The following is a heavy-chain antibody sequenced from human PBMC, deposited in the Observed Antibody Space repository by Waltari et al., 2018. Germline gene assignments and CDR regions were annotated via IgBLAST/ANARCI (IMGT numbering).Heavy chain of an antibody. Sequence: QVQVIQSGAEVTKPGASVRISCKTSGSISPDSYINWVRQAPGQGLEFMAVINTRAGSTSYALNFQGRIAITRDTSTSTVYLELSSLRSDDTAVYYCARSASHASDVWGRGSMVTVSS. CDR2: INTRAGST. J-gene: IGHJ3*01. CDR1: GSISPDSY. V-gene: IGHV1-46*01. CDR3: ARSASHASDV.